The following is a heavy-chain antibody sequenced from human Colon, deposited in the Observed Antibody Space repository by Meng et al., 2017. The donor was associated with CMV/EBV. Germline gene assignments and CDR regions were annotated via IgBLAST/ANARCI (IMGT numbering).Heavy chain of an antibody. D-gene: IGHD1-14*01. Sequence: GGSLRLSCSASGFTFSSFSINWVRQAPGEGLEWVSIIYGSGSPKVYAASVQGRFTISRDNSSSMVFLQMNDLRADDSGIYYCVKDRTPDGLFEFDFWGQGTPVTVSS. V-gene: IGHV3-23*03. CDR1: GFTFSSFS. CDR3: VKDRTPDGLFEFDF. CDR2: IYGSGSPK. J-gene: IGHJ4*02.